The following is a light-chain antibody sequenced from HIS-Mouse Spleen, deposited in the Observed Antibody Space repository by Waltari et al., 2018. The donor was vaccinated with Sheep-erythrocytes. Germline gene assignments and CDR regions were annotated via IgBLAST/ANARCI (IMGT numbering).Light chain of an antibody. CDR1: SSDVGGYNY. J-gene: IGLJ2*01. CDR2: DVS. Sequence: QSALTQPASVSGSPGQSITISCTGTSSDVGGYNYVSWYQQHPGKAPKLMIYDVSNRSSGVSHGFSGSKSGNTASLTIAGLQAEDEADYYCSSYTSSSTLVVFGGGTKLTVL. V-gene: IGLV2-14*03. CDR3: SSYTSSSTLVV.